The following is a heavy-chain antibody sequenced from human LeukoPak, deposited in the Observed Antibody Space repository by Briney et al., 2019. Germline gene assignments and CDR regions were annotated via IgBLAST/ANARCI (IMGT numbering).Heavy chain of an antibody. J-gene: IGHJ4*02. CDR2: ISYDGSNK. Sequence: GGSLRLSCAASGFTFSSYAMHWVRQAPGKGLEWVVVISYDGSNKYYADSVKGRFTISRDNSENTLYLQMNSLRAEDTAVYYCASAYYLKEAFDYWGQGTLVTVSS. V-gene: IGHV3-30-3*01. CDR1: GFTFSSYA. CDR3: ASAYYLKEAFDY. D-gene: IGHD2/OR15-2a*01.